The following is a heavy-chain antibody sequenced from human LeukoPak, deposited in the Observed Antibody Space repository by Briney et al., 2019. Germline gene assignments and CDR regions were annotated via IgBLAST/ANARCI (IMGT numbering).Heavy chain of an antibody. CDR1: GGSISSYY. D-gene: IGHD5-12*01. V-gene: IGHV4-59*07. J-gene: IGHJ4*02. CDR2: IHYSGST. Sequence: SDTLSLTCTVSGGSISSYYWSWIRQSPGKGLEWIGYIHYSGSTNYNPSLKSRVTMSLDTSKNQFSLRLSSVTAADTAVYYCASRAYGGSDSPFDYWGQGTLVTVSS. CDR3: ASRAYGGSDSPFDY.